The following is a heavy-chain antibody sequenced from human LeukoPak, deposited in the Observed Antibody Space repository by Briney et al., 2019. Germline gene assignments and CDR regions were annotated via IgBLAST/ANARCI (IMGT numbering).Heavy chain of an antibody. CDR3: TRGYGDYDYYYYGMDV. Sequence: PGGSRRLSCTASGFTFGDYAMSGFRQAPGKGLEWVGFIRSKAYGGTTEYAASVKGRFTISRDDSKSIDYLQMNSLKTEDTAVYYCTRGYGDYDYYYYGMDVWGQGTTVTVSS. D-gene: IGHD4-17*01. CDR2: IRSKAYGGTT. CDR1: GFTFGDYA. V-gene: IGHV3-49*03. J-gene: IGHJ6*02.